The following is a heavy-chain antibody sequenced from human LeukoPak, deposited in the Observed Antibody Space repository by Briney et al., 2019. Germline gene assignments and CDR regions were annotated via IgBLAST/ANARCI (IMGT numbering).Heavy chain of an antibody. CDR2: FYSGGST. Sequence: SETLSLTCTVSGGSISSYYWSWIRQPAGKGLEWIGRFYSGGSTDYNPSLKSRVTMSVDTSKNQFSLRLSSATAADTAVYYCARVYSGYDLPGSPANYYFDYWGQGTLVTVSS. CDR3: ARVYSGYDLPGSPANYYFDY. CDR1: GGSISSYY. J-gene: IGHJ4*02. D-gene: IGHD5-12*01. V-gene: IGHV4-4*07.